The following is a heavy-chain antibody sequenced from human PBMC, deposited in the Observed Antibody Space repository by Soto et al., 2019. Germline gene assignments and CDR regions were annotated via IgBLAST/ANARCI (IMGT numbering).Heavy chain of an antibody. CDR2: ISWDGGST. D-gene: IGHD3-22*01. Sequence: GGSLRLSCAASGFTFDDYTMHWVRQAPGKGLEWVSLISWDGGSTYYADSVKGRFTISRDNSKNSLYLQMNSLRTEDTALYYCAKGEIVVNYYYYYGMDVWGQGTTVTVSS. V-gene: IGHV3-43*01. J-gene: IGHJ6*02. CDR1: GFTFDDYT. CDR3: AKGEIVVNYYYYYGMDV.